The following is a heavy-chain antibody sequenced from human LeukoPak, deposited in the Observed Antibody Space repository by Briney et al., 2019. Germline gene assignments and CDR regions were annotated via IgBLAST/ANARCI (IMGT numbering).Heavy chain of an antibody. CDR1: GGSFSGYY. V-gene: IGHV4-34*01. CDR2: INHSGST. J-gene: IGHJ6*03. CDR3: ARVRYCSSTSCYRRGYYYYHYMDV. D-gene: IGHD2-2*02. Sequence: PSETLSLTCAVYGGSFSGYYWSWIRQPPGKGLEWIGEINHSGSTNYNPSLKSRVTISVDTSKNQFSLKLSSVTAADTAVYYCARVRYCSSTSCYRRGYYYYHYMDVWGKGTTVTVSS.